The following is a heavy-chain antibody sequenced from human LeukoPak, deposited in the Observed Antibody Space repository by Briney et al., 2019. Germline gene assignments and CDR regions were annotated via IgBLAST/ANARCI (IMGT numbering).Heavy chain of an antibody. J-gene: IGHJ4*02. CDR2: INHSGST. D-gene: IGHD3-22*01. Sequence: SETLSLTCAVSGGSFSGYYWSWLRQPPGKGLEWIGEINHSGSTNYNPSLKSRVTISVDTSKNQFSLKLSSVTAADTAVYYCARGPPRHRYYYDSSGYYYPYWGQGTLVTVSS. V-gene: IGHV4-34*01. CDR1: GGSFSGYY. CDR3: ARGPPRHRYYYDSSGYYYPY.